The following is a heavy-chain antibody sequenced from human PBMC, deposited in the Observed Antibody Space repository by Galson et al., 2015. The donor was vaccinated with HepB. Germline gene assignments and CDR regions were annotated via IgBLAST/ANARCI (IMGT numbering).Heavy chain of an antibody. J-gene: IGHJ4*02. Sequence: QSGAEMKKPGESLKISCKGSGYRFTTSWIGWMRQMPGKGLAWMGIIYPGDSDTRYSSSFQGQVTISADKSISTAYLQWSGLKASDTAMYYCAKLFGVTADYWGQGTLVTVSS. D-gene: IGHD3-3*01. CDR2: IYPGDSDT. CDR1: GYRFTTSW. CDR3: AKLFGVTADY. V-gene: IGHV5-51*01.